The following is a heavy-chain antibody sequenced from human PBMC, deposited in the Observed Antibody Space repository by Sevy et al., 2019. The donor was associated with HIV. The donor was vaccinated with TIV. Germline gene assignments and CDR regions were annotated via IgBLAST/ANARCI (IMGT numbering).Heavy chain of an antibody. CDR2: IRNKANSYTT. CDR3: ARVMRRILWWSLDS. J-gene: IGHJ4*02. CDR1: GFTFSDYY. V-gene: IGHV3-72*01. Sequence: GGSVRLSCAASGFTFSDYYMDWVRQAPGKGLEWVGRIRNKANSYTTEFAASVKDRFTISRDDSKNSLYLQMHSLKTDDTAVYYCARVMRRILWWSLDSWVQGTLVTVSS. D-gene: IGHD2-21*01.